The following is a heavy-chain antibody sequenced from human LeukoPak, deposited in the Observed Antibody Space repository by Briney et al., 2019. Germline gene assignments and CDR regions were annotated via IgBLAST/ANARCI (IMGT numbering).Heavy chain of an antibody. J-gene: IGHJ6*03. CDR2: FDPEDGET. D-gene: IGHD3-10*01. Sequence: GASVKVSCKVSGYTLTELSMHWVRQAPGKGLEWMGGFDPEDGETIYAQKFQGRVTIATDESTSTAYMELSSLRSEDTAVYYCASNTNYYYYYMDVWGKGTTVTVSS. CDR1: GYTLTELS. CDR3: ASNTNYYYYYMDV. V-gene: IGHV1-24*01.